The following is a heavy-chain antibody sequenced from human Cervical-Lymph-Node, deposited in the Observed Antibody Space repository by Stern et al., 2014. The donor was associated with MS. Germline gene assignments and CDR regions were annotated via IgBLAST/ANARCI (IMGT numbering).Heavy chain of an antibody. CDR3: AKDEAALTAAAGNFDY. Sequence: EVQLVQSGVGLVQPGGSLRLTCAASGFTFSSHAMSWVRQAPGKGLEWVSVISDSGGSTNYADSVKGRFTISRDNSKNTLYLQMNSLRAEDTAVYYCAKDEAALTAAAGNFDYWGQGTLVTASS. D-gene: IGHD6-13*01. J-gene: IGHJ4*02. CDR2: ISDSGGST. V-gene: IGHV3-23*04. CDR1: GFTFSSHA.